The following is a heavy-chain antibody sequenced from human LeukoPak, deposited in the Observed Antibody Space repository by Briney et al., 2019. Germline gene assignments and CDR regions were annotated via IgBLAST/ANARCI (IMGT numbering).Heavy chain of an antibody. CDR2: IYYSGST. Sequence: SETLSLTCTVSGGSINSSGHYWGWIRQPPGKGLEWIGSIYYSGSTYYNPSLKSRVTISVDTSKNQFSLKLSSVTAADTAVYDCARRKITTSDYWGQGTLVIVPS. J-gene: IGHJ4*02. D-gene: IGHD3-22*01. V-gene: IGHV4-39*01. CDR3: ARRKITTSDY. CDR1: GGSINSSGHY.